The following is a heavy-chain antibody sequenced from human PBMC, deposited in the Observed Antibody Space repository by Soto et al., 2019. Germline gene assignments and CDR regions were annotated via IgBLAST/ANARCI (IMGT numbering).Heavy chain of an antibody. Sequence: EVQLVESGGGLVQPGGSLRLSCAASGFTFSSYAMYWVRQAPGKGLEYVSAISSNGGYTYYANSVQGRFTISRDNSQNTLYLQMGSLRAEDMAVYYCARTSQYYFDYWGQGTLVTVSS. V-gene: IGHV3-64*01. J-gene: IGHJ4*02. CDR2: ISSNGGYT. CDR3: ARTSQYYFDY. CDR1: GFTFSSYA.